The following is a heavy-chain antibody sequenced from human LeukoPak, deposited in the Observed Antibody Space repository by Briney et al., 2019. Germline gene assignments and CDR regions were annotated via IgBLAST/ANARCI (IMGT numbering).Heavy chain of an antibody. CDR1: GFTFSSYS. J-gene: IGHJ4*02. V-gene: IGHV3-48*02. CDR3: ARDVRFVSSSYGLDY. CDR2: ISSSSSTI. Sequence: GGSLRLSCAASGFTFSSYSMNWVRQAPGKGLEWVSYISSSSSTIYYADSVKGRFTISRDNAKNSLYLQMNSLRDEDTAVYYCARDVRFVSSSYGLDYWGQGTLVAVSS. D-gene: IGHD5-18*01.